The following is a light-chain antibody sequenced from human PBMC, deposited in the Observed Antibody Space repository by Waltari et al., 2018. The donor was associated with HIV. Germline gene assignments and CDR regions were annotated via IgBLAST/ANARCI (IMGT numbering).Light chain of an antibody. CDR2: KAS. V-gene: IGKV1-5*03. Sequence: DIQMTQSPSTLSASLGDRVTITCRARNNISSGLAWYQQKPGKVPKLLIYKASILESGVPVRFSGSDSGTQFTLTISSLQPDDFATYYCHQYGTFGQGTKVEIK. CDR1: NNISSG. J-gene: IGKJ1*01. CDR3: HQYGT.